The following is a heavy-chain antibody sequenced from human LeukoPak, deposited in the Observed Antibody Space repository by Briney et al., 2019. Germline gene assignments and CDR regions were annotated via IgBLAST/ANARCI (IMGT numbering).Heavy chain of an antibody. V-gene: IGHV3-23*01. CDR1: GFTFSTYA. J-gene: IGHJ4*02. CDR2: ISTGYST. Sequence: GGSLRLSCAASGFTFSTYAMGWVRQAPGKGLEWVSAISTGYSTYYADSVKGRFIISRDNSKNTLFLQMNSLRAEDTAVYFCAKDFSQEGSHSVDFWGQGTLVTVSS. D-gene: IGHD2/OR15-2a*01. CDR3: AKDFSQEGSHSVDF.